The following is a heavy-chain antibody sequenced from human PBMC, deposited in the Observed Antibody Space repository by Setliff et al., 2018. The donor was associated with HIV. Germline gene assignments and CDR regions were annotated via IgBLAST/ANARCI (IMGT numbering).Heavy chain of an antibody. J-gene: IGHJ4*02. CDR2: ISAYNGNT. Sequence: KVSCKASGYTLRRHGISWVRQAPGQGLEWMGWISAYNGNTNYAQKFRGRVTLTTDTSTSTAYMELRSLRSDDTAVYYCARVNDILLGYWVGYFDYWGQGTLVTVSS. V-gene: IGHV1-18*01. CDR1: GYTLRRHG. CDR3: ARVNDILLGYWVGYFDY. D-gene: IGHD2-8*01.